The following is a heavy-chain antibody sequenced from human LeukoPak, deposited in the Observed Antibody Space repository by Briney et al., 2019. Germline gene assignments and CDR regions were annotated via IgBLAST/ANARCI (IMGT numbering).Heavy chain of an antibody. CDR3: ARQRDSSYDS. D-gene: IGHD3-22*01. CDR1: GYSFTSYW. V-gene: IGHV5-51*01. J-gene: IGHJ4*02. CDR2: IYPSDSDT. Sequence: GESLKISFQGSGYSFTSYWIAWVRQMPGKGLEWMGIIYPSDSDTRYSPSFQGQVTISADKSITTAYLQWSSLKASDTAMYYCARQRDSSYDSWGQGTLVTVSS.